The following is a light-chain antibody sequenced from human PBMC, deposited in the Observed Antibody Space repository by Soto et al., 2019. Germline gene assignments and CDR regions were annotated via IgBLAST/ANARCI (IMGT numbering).Light chain of an antibody. V-gene: IGKV3-15*01. CDR3: QQYNNWPFIT. CDR2: GAS. J-gene: IGKJ5*01. Sequence: EVVMTQSPATLSVSAGERATLSCRASQSVRGNLAWYQQRPGQSPRLLIYGASSRATGIPARFSGSGSGTEFTLSISSLQSEDVAVYYCQQYNNWPFITSGQGTRLEI. CDR1: QSVRGN.